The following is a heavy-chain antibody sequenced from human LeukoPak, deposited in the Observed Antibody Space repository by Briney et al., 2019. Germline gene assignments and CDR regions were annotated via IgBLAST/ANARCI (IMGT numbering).Heavy chain of an antibody. V-gene: IGHV1-2*02. CDR2: INPNSGGT. J-gene: IGHJ4*02. CDR1: GYTFTGYY. Sequence: GATVKVSCKASGYTFTGYYMHWVRQAPGQGFEWMGWINPNSGGTNYAQKFQGRVTMTRDTSISTAYMELSRLRSDDTAVYYCARDRVRSGYPFDYWGQGTLVTVSS. D-gene: IGHD3-22*01. CDR3: ARDRVRSGYPFDY.